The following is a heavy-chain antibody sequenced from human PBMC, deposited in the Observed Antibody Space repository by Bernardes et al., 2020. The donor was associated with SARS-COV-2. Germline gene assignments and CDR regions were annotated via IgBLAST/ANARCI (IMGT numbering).Heavy chain of an antibody. J-gene: IGHJ3*02. CDR2: ISPTNSFI. D-gene: IGHD3-9*01. CDR3: ARVSNFDVLADAFDI. CDR1: GFTFSSYT. Sequence: GGSLRLSCAASGFTFSSYTMNWVRQAPGRGLEWVSSISPTNSFIYYADSVKGRFTISRDNAKNSLYLQMNSLRAEDTAVYFCARVSNFDVLADAFDIWDQGTMVTVSS. V-gene: IGHV3-21*01.